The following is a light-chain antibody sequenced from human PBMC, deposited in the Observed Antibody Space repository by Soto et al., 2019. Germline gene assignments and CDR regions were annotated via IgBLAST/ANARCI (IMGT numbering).Light chain of an antibody. Sequence: SYELTQPPSVSVSPGQTARITCSGIGLPKQYAYWYQQKPGQAPMLVIYKDSERPSGIPERFSGSSSGTTVTLTISGVQAEHEADYYCQSADSSGTYVVFGGRTKLTVL. CDR2: KDS. CDR3: QSADSSGTYVV. CDR1: GLPKQY. J-gene: IGLJ2*01. V-gene: IGLV3-25*03.